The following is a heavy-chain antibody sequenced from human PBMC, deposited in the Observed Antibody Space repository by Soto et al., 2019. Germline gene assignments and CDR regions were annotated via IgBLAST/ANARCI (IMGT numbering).Heavy chain of an antibody. CDR2: ISSDGGST. CDR3: VAQRGYSSSSSNRFDP. Sequence: GGSLRLSCAASGFTFSSYSMNWVRQAPGKGLEYVSAISSDGGSTHYADSVKGRFTISRDNSKNTLYLQMSSLRAEDTAVYYCVAQRGYSSSSSNRFDPWGQGTRVTVSS. V-gene: IGHV3-64D*08. D-gene: IGHD6-13*01. J-gene: IGHJ5*02. CDR1: GFTFSSYS.